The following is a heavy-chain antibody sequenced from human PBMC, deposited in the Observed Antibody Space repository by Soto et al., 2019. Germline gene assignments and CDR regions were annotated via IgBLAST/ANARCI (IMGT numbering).Heavy chain of an antibody. D-gene: IGHD3-9*01. Sequence: PGGSLRLSCAASGFTFSSYSMNWVRQAPGKGLEWVSSISSSSSYIYYADSVKGRFTISRDNAKNSLYLQMNSLRAEDTAVYYCARVEIIAPRREILTGYYNGPLDVWGQGTTVTVSS. CDR2: ISSSSSYI. CDR1: GFTFSSYS. V-gene: IGHV3-21*01. CDR3: ARVEIIAPRREILTGYYNGPLDV. J-gene: IGHJ6*02.